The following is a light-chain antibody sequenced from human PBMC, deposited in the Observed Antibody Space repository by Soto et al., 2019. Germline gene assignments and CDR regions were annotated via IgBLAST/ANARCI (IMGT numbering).Light chain of an antibody. J-gene: IGKJ4*01. Sequence: EIVLTQSPATLSLSPGDRAILSCRASQSPARYLAWYQQKPGQAPRLLISDTSNRATGIPERFSGSGSATDFTLTISSLEPEDFAIYYCQHRTNWPKFTFGGGTKVEIK. CDR2: DTS. CDR1: QSPARY. CDR3: QHRTNWPKFT. V-gene: IGKV3-11*01.